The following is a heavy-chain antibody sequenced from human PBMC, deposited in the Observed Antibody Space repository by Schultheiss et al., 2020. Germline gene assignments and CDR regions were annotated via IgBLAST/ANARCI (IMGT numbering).Heavy chain of an antibody. Sequence: GGSLRLSCAASGFTFSNAWMNWVRQAPGKGLECVSAISGSGGSTYYADSVKGRFTISRDNAKNSLYLQMNSLRAEDTAVYYCAREGSLSGSSWDYYYGMDVWGQGTTVTVSS. D-gene: IGHD1-26*01. V-gene: IGHV3-21*01. J-gene: IGHJ6*02. CDR3: AREGSLSGSSWDYYYGMDV. CDR1: GFTFSNAW. CDR2: ISGSGGST.